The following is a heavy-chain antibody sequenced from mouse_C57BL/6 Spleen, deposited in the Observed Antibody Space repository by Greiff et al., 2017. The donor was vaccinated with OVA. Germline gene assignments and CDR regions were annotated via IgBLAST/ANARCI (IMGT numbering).Heavy chain of an antibody. CDR3: AIYYGNYPAWFAY. CDR2: IDPSDSYT. J-gene: IGHJ3*01. D-gene: IGHD2-1*01. CDR1: GYTFTSYW. Sequence: QVQLQQPGAELVMPGASVKLSCKASGYTFTSYWMHWVKQRPGQGLEWIGEIDPSDSYTTYNQKFKGKSTLTVDKSSSTAYMQLSSLTSEDSAVYYCAIYYGNYPAWFAYWGQGTLVTVSA. V-gene: IGHV1-69*01.